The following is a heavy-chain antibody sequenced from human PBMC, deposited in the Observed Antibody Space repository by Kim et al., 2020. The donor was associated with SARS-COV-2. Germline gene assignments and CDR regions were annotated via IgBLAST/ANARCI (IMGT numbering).Heavy chain of an antibody. D-gene: IGHD3-10*01. V-gene: IGHV1-18*01. CDR2: T. Sequence: THYAQNFRGRVTRTTDTSTNTAYMELRSLNSDDTAVYYCARDRGINLFDCWGQGTLVTVSS. CDR3: ARDRGINLFDC. J-gene: IGHJ4*02.